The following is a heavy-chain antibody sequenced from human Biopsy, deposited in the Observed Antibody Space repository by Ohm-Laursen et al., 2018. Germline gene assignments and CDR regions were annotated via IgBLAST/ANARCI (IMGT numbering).Heavy chain of an antibody. J-gene: IGHJ6*02. V-gene: IGHV4-38-2*02. CDR2: IYYDGIT. D-gene: IGHD5-12*01. CDR1: GYSVTNDYY. Sequence: SQTLSLTCTVSGYSVTNDYYWGWIRQPPGKGLEWTGNIYYDGITYYNPSPKSRVAMSVDTSKNQFSLRLTSVTAADTAVYYCARVAGGYAYYYGMDVWGQGTTVIVSS. CDR3: ARVAGGYAYYYGMDV.